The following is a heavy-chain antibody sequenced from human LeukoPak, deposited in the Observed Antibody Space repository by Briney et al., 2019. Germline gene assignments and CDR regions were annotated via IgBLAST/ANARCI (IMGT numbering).Heavy chain of an antibody. CDR3: ARDSRDRIDY. V-gene: IGHV3-9*01. J-gene: IGHJ4*02. Sequence: PGGSLRLSCAASGFTFDDYAMHWVRQGPGKGLEWVSGISWNSGSIGYADSVKGRFTISRDNAKNSLYLQMNSLRAEDTAVYYCARDSRDRIDYWGQGTLVTVSS. CDR2: ISWNSGSI. D-gene: IGHD1-14*01. CDR1: GFTFDDYA.